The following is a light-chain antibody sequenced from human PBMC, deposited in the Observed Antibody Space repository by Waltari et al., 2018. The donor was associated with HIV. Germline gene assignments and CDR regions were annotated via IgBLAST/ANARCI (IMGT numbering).Light chain of an antibody. CDR1: SIEGKF. Sequence: YVLTQPPSVPVAPGITPTSPYGGDSIEGKFSHWYQPKPGQAPVVVVYDDRVRPSGMPERFSGGTPGKRATLTIRGGVAGEEADYSCHVLDSRSDVVFGGGTKLTVL. CDR3: HVLDSRSDVV. V-gene: IGLV3-21*03. CDR2: DDR. J-gene: IGLJ3*02.